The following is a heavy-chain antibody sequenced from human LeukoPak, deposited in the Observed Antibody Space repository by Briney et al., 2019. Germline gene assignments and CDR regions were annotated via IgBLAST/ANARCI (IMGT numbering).Heavy chain of an antibody. CDR3: ARDIVVVVAATDGFDY. V-gene: IGHV4-4*07. CDR1: GGSISSYY. Sequence: PSETLSLTCTVSGGSISSYYWSWIRQPAGKGLEWIGRIYTSGSTNYNPSLKSRVTMSVDTSKNQFSLKLSSVTAADTAVYYCARDIVVVVAATDGFDYWGQGTLVTVSS. D-gene: IGHD2-15*01. J-gene: IGHJ4*02. CDR2: IYTSGST.